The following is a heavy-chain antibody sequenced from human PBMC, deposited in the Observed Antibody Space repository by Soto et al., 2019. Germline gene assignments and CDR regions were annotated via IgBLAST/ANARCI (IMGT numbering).Heavy chain of an antibody. CDR1: GGSISSSDYY. V-gene: IGHV4-30-4*01. J-gene: IGHJ4*02. CDR3: AGYRHDVRNGSDY. CDR2: IHNSVST. D-gene: IGHD5-18*01. Sequence: PSETLSLTCTVSGGSISSSDYYWSWIRQPPGKGLEWIAYIHNSVSTHYNPSLKSRVTISVDTSKNQFSLKLSSVTAADTAVYYCAGYRHDVRNGSDYWGQGIFVTVSS.